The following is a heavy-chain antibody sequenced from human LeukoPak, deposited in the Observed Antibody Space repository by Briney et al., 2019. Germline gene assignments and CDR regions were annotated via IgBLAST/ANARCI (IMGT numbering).Heavy chain of an antibody. J-gene: IGHJ4*02. V-gene: IGHV1-24*01. CDR3: ATVGYGYNHFDY. CDR2: FDPEDGET. D-gene: IGHD5-18*01. Sequence: GASVKVSCKVSGYTLTELSMHWVRQAPGKGLEWMGGFDPEDGETIYAQKFQGRVTMTEDTSTDIAYMELSSLRSEDTAVYYCATVGYGYNHFDYWGQGTLVTVSS. CDR1: GYTLTELS.